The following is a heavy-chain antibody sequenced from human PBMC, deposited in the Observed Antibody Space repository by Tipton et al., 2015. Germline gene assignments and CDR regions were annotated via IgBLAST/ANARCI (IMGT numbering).Heavy chain of an antibody. V-gene: IGHV4-34*01. Sequence: LRLSCAVYGGSFSGYYWSWIRQPPGKGLEWIGEINHSGSTNYNPSLKSRVTISVDTSKNQFSLNLTSVTAADTAVYYCARYGLLSYSDLDVWGQGTTVAVSS. J-gene: IGHJ6*02. CDR3: ARYGLLSYSDLDV. CDR1: GGSFSGYY. D-gene: IGHD3-3*01. CDR2: INHSGST.